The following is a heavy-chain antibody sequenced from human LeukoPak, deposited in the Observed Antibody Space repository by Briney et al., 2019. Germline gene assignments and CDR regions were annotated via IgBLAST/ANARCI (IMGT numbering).Heavy chain of an antibody. CDR3: ARVSSGSYFGYYYYYMDV. D-gene: IGHD1-26*01. CDR2: INSDGSGT. CDR1: GFTFSNYW. V-gene: IGHV3-74*01. Sequence: GGSLRLSCAASGFTFSNYWMHWVRQAPGKGVVWVSRINSDGSGTSYADSVKGRFTISRDNAKNTLYLQMNSLRAEDTAVYYCARVSSGSYFGYYYYYMDVWGKGTTVTVSS. J-gene: IGHJ6*03.